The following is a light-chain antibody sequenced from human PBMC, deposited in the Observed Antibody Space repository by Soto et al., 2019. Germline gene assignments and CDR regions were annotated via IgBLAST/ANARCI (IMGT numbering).Light chain of an antibody. J-gene: IGKJ1*01. CDR3: QQYDYLVT. V-gene: IGKV3-20*01. Sequence: IVLTQSPGPLSLTPGETATLSCRASQTVSSTYLAWYQHKPGRAPRLLIDGASSRAAGIPDRFSGSGSGTDFTLTISRLEPEDLAVYYCQQYDYLVTFGQGTKVDIK. CDR1: QTVSSTY. CDR2: GAS.